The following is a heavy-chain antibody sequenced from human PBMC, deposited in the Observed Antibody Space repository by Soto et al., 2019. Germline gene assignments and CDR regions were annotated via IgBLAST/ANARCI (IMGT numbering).Heavy chain of an antibody. Sequence: QVQLQESGPGLVKPSQTLSLTCTVSGGSISSGRYYWNWIRQHPGKGLEWIGYIYYSGSTYYNPSLRSRVTISVDTSKNQFSLKLRSVTAADTAIYYCARAEYCSGGSCYWAFDYWGQGTLVTVSS. CDR2: IYYSGST. CDR1: GGSISSGRYY. CDR3: ARAEYCSGGSCYWAFDY. V-gene: IGHV4-31*03. J-gene: IGHJ4*02. D-gene: IGHD2-15*01.